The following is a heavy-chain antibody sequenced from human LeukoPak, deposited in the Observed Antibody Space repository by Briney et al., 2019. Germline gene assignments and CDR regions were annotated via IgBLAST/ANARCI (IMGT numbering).Heavy chain of an antibody. J-gene: IGHJ5*02. CDR2: MNPNSGNT. CDR3: ARGRITGKGFDP. CDR1: GYTFTSYD. Sequence: ASVKVSCKASGYTFTSYDINWVRQATGQGLEWMGWMNPNSGNTGYAQKFQGRVTITRNTSISTAYMELSSLRSEDTAVYYCARGRITGKGFDPWGQGTLVTVSS. D-gene: IGHD1-20*01. V-gene: IGHV1-8*03.